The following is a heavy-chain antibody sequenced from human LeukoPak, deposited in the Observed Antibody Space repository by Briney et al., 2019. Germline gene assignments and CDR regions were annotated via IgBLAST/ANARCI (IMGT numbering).Heavy chain of an antibody. Sequence: ASVKVSCKASGYTFTGYYMHWVRQAPGQGLEWMGWINPNSGGTNYAQKFQGRVTMTRDTSISTAYMELSRLRSDDTAVYYCARPQDSSGYYYIYAFDIWGQGTMVTVSS. CDR1: GYTFTGYY. CDR3: ARPQDSSGYYYIYAFDI. V-gene: IGHV1-2*02. D-gene: IGHD3-22*01. J-gene: IGHJ3*02. CDR2: INPNSGGT.